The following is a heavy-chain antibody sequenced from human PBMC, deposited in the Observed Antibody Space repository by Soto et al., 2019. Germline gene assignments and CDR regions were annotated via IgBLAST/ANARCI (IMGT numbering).Heavy chain of an antibody. J-gene: IGHJ4*02. CDR3: AKRYCSGGRCYNYFDY. D-gene: IGHD2-15*01. CDR2: FSGSGGST. CDR1: GFTFSSYA. Sequence: EVQLLESGGGLVQPGGSLRLSCAASGFTFSSYAMSWVRQAPGKGLEWVSGFSGSGGSTYYADSVKGRFTISRDNSRNTLYLQMNSLRAEDTAVYYCAKRYCSGGRCYNYFDYWGQGTLVTVSS. V-gene: IGHV3-23*01.